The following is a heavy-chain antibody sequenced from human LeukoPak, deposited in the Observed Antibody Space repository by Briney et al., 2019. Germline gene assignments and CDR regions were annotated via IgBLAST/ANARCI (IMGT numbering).Heavy chain of an antibody. J-gene: IGHJ3*02. CDR3: ARGVVPAARVAFDI. CDR2: IYYSGST. CDR1: GGSISSGGYY. D-gene: IGHD2-2*01. Sequence: SSETLSLTCTVCGGSISSGGYYWSWIRQHPGKGLEWIGYIYYSGSTYYNPSLKSRVTISVDTSKNQFSLKLSSVTAADTAVYYCARGVVPAARVAFDIWGQGTMVTVSS. V-gene: IGHV4-31*03.